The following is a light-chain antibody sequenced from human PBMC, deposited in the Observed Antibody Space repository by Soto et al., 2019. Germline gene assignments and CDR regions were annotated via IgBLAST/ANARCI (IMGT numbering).Light chain of an antibody. V-gene: IGKV1-33*01. CDR3: QEFESLTIT. Sequence: DIQMTPSPSSLSASVGDRVTITCQASQDITNYLNWYQQKPGKAPRLLVYDGSNLDTGGPSRCSGSGSRTHFPFPIISLHPEDIATYHGQEFESLTITFGQGTRLEI. J-gene: IGKJ5*01. CDR1: QDITNY. CDR2: DGS.